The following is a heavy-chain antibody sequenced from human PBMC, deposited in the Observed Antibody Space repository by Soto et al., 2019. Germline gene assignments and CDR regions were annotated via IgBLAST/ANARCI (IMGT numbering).Heavy chain of an antibody. CDR1: GFIFSSHG. CDR2: IWFDGSNK. J-gene: IGHJ4*02. D-gene: IGHD6-19*01. CDR3: ARDRRGSGWFIDY. V-gene: IGHV3-33*01. Sequence: QVQLVESGGGVVQPGRSLRLSCAASGFIFSSHGMHWVRQAPGKGLEWVAVIWFDGSNKYYADSVKGRFTISRDNSNNTLYLQMNSLRDEDMAVYYCARDRRGSGWFIDYWGQGTLVTVSP.